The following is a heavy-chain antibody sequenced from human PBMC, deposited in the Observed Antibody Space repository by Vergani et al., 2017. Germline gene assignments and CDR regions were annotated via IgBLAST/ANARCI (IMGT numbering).Heavy chain of an antibody. J-gene: IGHJ6*02. CDR1: GYTFTSYY. Sequence: QVQLVQSGAEVKKPGASVKVSCKASGYTFTSYYMHWVRQAPGQGLEWMGIINPSGGSTSYAQKFQGRVTMTRDTSTSTVYMELSSLRSEDTAVYYCAAIYDSSGYSYYYYGMDVWGQGTTVTVSS. V-gene: IGHV1-46*01. CDR2: INPSGGST. D-gene: IGHD3-22*01. CDR3: AAIYDSSGYSYYYYGMDV.